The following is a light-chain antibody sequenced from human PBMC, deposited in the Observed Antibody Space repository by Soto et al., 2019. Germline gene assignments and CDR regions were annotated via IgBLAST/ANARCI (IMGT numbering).Light chain of an antibody. CDR1: QSVSSN. Sequence: EIVMEQSPATLSVSSGERATLSFRASQSVSSNLAWYQQKPGQAPRLLIYGASTRATGIPARFSGSGSGTEFTLTISSLQSEDFAVYYCQQYNNWLLWTFGQGTKVDIK. CDR3: QQYNNWLLWT. J-gene: IGKJ1*01. CDR2: GAS. V-gene: IGKV3-15*01.